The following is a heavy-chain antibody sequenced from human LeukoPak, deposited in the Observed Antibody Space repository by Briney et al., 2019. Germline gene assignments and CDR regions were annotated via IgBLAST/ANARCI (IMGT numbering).Heavy chain of an antibody. CDR2: INPNSGGT. CDR3: AAGPYATLFDY. CDR1: GYTFTGYY. D-gene: IGHD2-8*01. J-gene: IGHJ4*02. Sequence: ASVKVSCKASGYTFTGYYMHWVRQAPGQGLEWMGWINPNSGGTNYAQKFQGWVTITRDMSTSTAYMELSSLRSEDTAVYYCAAGPYATLFDYWGQGTLVTVSS. V-gene: IGHV1-2*04.